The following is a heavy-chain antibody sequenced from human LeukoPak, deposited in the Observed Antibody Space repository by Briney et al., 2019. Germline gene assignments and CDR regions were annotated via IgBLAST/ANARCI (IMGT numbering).Heavy chain of an antibody. CDR1: GFTFSSYS. D-gene: IGHD6-19*01. Sequence: GGSLRLSCAASGFTFSSYSMNWVRQAPGKGLEWVSSISSSSSYIYYADSVKGRFTISRDNAKNSLYLQMNSLRAEDTAVYYCARGGQWLVRLWEYYFDYWGQGTLVTASS. CDR2: ISSSSSYI. CDR3: ARGGQWLVRLWEYYFDY. V-gene: IGHV3-21*01. J-gene: IGHJ4*02.